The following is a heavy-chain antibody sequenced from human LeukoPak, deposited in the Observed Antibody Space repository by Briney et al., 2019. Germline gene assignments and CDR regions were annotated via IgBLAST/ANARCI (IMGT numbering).Heavy chain of an antibody. CDR2: INHSGST. CDR1: GGSFSGYY. V-gene: IGHV4-34*01. D-gene: IGHD3-10*01. Sequence: SETLSLTCAVYGGSFSGYYWSWIRQPPGKGLEWIGEINHSGSTNYNPSLKSRVTISVDTSKNQFSLKLSSVTAADTAVYYCARGVRGVIITSSFDYWGQGTLVTVSS. CDR3: ARGVRGVIITSSFDY. J-gene: IGHJ4*02.